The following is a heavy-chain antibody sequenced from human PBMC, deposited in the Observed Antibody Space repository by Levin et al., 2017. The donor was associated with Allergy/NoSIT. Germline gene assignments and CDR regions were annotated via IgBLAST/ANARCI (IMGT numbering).Heavy chain of an antibody. CDR2: ISDDGSSE. CDR3: VREIAEEGT. J-gene: IGHJ4*02. Sequence: GGSLRLSCAASGFTFSNYAMHWVRQAPGKGLEWVGVISDDGSSEFYIDSVKGRFTISRDNSKNRLYLQMDSMRAEDTALYYCVREIAEEGTWGQGTLVIVSS. D-gene: IGHD1-1*01. CDR1: GFTFSNYA. V-gene: IGHV3-30-3*01.